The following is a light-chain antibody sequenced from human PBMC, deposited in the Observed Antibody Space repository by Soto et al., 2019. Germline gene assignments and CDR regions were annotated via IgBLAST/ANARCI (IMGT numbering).Light chain of an antibody. CDR3: QQYDGPFT. Sequence: DIQMTQFPSSLSASVGDRVTVTCRASQGISKYVAWYQQKPGKVPKLLIYATSTLEKGVPSRFSGSGSGTDFTLTISSLQPEDIATYYCQQYDGPFTFGPGTKVDIK. V-gene: IGKV1-27*01. CDR1: QGISKY. J-gene: IGKJ3*01. CDR2: ATS.